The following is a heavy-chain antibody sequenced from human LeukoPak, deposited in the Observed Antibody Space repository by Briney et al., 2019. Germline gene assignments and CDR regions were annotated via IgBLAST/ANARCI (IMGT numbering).Heavy chain of an antibody. D-gene: IGHD2-2*01. V-gene: IGHV4-39*07. CDR3: ARESVVVPAATYFDY. J-gene: IGHJ4*02. CDR1: GGSISSSSYY. Sequence: SENLSLTCTVSGGSISSSSYYWGWIRQPPGMGLEWIGSIYYSGSTYYNPSLKSRVTISVDTSKNQFSLKLSSVTAADTAVYYCARESVVVPAATYFDYWGQGTLVTVSS. CDR2: IYYSGST.